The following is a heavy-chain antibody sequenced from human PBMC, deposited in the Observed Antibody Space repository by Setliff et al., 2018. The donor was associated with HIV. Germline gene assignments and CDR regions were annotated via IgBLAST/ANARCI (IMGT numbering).Heavy chain of an antibody. CDR3: AKMHTAMDPDTFDI. V-gene: IGHV3-30*02. Sequence: SCAVSGFTFISYGMYWVRQAPGKGLEWVAFIRYDGSYRYYVDSVKGRFTISRDNSKNTMFLQMNSLRVEDTAIYYCAKMHTAMDPDTFDIWGQGTMVTVS. CDR1: GFTFISYG. CDR2: IRYDGSYR. J-gene: IGHJ3*02. D-gene: IGHD5-18*01.